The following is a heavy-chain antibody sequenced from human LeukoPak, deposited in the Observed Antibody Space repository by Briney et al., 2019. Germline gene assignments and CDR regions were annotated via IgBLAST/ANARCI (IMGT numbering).Heavy chain of an antibody. CDR3: TRGYAGFYYYFYMDV. V-gene: IGHV3-48*02. J-gene: IGHJ6*03. D-gene: IGHD3-9*01. Sequence: PGGSLRLSCAASGFTFSSYSTEWVRQAPGKGLEWLSYISSSGSTIYYADSVKGRFTISRDNAKNSLYLQMDSLRDEDTAVYYCTRGYAGFYYYFYMDVWGKGTTVTVSS. CDR2: ISSSGSTI. CDR1: GFTFSSYS.